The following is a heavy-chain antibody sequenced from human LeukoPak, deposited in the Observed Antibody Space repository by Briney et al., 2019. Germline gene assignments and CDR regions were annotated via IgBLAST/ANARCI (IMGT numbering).Heavy chain of an antibody. V-gene: IGHV4-34*01. CDR2: INHSGST. CDR3: ARQHGELDY. J-gene: IGHJ4*02. Sequence: PSETLSLTCAVYGGSFSGYYWSWIRQPPGKGLEWIGEINHSGSTNYNPSLKSRVTISVDTSKNQFSLKLSSVTAADTAAYYCARQHGELDYWGQGTLVTVSS. D-gene: IGHD4-17*01. CDR1: GGSFSGYY.